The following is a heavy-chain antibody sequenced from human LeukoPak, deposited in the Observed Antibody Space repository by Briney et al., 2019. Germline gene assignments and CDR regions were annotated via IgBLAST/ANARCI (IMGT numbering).Heavy chain of an antibody. D-gene: IGHD7-27*01. CDR3: AGSRWGGSLVDY. Sequence: GGSLRLSCAASGFTFSGYAMHWVRQAPGKGLEWVAVISYDGSNKYYADSVKGRFTISRDNSKNTLYLQMNSLRAEDTAVYYCAGSRWGGSLVDYWGQGTLVTVSS. V-gene: IGHV3-30-3*01. CDR1: GFTFSGYA. J-gene: IGHJ4*02. CDR2: ISYDGSNK.